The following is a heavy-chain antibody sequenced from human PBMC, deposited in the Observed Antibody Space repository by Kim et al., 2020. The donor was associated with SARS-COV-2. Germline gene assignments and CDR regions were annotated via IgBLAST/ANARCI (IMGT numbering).Heavy chain of an antibody. J-gene: IGHJ5*02. CDR1: GYSFTSYW. V-gene: IGHV5-51*01. D-gene: IGHD3-9*01. Sequence: GESLKISCKGSGYSFTSYWIGWVRQMPGEGLEWMGIIYPGDSDTRYSPSFQGQVTISADKSISTAYLQWSSLKASDTAMYYCARGAKYYDILTGYYNVMRNWFDPWGQGTLVTVSS. CDR3: ARGAKYYDILTGYYNVMRNWFDP. CDR2: IYPGDSDT.